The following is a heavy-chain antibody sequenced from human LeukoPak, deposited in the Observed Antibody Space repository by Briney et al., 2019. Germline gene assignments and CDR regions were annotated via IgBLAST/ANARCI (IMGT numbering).Heavy chain of an antibody. D-gene: IGHD3-3*01. CDR2: ISSSGSTI. CDR3: ARWYYDFWSGYYLLDY. Sequence: GGSLRLSCAASGFTFSSYEMNWVRQAPGKGLEWVSYISSSGSTIYYADSVKGRFTISRDNAKNSLYLQMNSPRAEDTAVYYCARWYYDFWSGYYLLDYWGQGTLVTVSS. CDR1: GFTFSSYE. J-gene: IGHJ4*02. V-gene: IGHV3-48*03.